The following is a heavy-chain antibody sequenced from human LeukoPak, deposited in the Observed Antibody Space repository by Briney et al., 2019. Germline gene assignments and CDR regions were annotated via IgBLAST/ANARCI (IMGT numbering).Heavy chain of an antibody. CDR2: ISSSSSYI. J-gene: IGHJ4*02. D-gene: IGHD3-22*01. Sequence: PGGSLRLSCAASGFTFSSYSMNWVRQAPGKGLEWVSSISSSSSYIYYADSVKGRFSISRDNPKNTLYLQMNSLRAEDTALYYCARGYYYDSSGSWVWGQGTLVTVSS. CDR1: GFTFSSYS. V-gene: IGHV3-21*01. CDR3: ARGYYYDSSGSWV.